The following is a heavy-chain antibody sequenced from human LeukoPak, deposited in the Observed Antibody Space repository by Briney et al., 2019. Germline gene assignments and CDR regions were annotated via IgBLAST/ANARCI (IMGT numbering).Heavy chain of an antibody. J-gene: IGHJ4*02. V-gene: IGHV4-4*07. Sequence: SETLSLTCTVSGGSISSYYWSWLRQPAGKGLEWIGRIYTSGSTNYNPSLKSRVTMSVDTSKNQFSLKLSSVTAADTAVYYCARERYYDILTGYYYFDYWGQGTLVTVSS. CDR2: IYTSGST. CDR1: GGSISSYY. CDR3: ARERYYDILTGYYYFDY. D-gene: IGHD3-9*01.